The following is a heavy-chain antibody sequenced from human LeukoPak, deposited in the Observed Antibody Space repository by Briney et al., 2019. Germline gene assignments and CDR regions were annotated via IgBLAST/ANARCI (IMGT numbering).Heavy chain of an antibody. V-gene: IGHV3-53*01. D-gene: IGHD4-17*01. CDR1: GITVSVNY. J-gene: IGHJ6*02. CDR3: ARAPPTVTKHGMDV. Sequence: GGSLRLSCAASGITVSVNYMSWVRQAPGKGLEWVSVIYSGENTYYADSVKGRFTISRDNSENTLYLQMNSLRAEDTAVYYCARAPPTVTKHGMDVWGQGTTVTVS. CDR2: IYSGENT.